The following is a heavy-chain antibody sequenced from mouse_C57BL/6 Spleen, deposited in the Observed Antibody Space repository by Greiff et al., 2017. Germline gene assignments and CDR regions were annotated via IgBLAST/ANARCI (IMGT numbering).Heavy chain of an antibody. Sequence: QVQLQQSGAELARPGASVKLSCTASGYTFTSYTMHWVNQRPGQGLEWIGYINPCGGYTKYTHKFKGTATLTSDKSSNTAYMPLSSLTSEDSAVYYCARCYGSSSFAYWGQGTLVTVSA. J-gene: IGHJ3*01. CDR1: GYTFTSYT. CDR2: INPCGGYT. D-gene: IGHD1-1*01. V-gene: IGHV1-4*01. CDR3: ARCYGSSSFAY.